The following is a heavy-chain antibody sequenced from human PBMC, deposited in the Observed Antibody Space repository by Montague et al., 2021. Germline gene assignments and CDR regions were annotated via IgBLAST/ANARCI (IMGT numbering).Heavy chain of an antibody. J-gene: IGHJ4*02. CDR3: TRDVNWDLFDY. CDR2: ISHDGTVT. CDR1: GFTFSSYV. D-gene: IGHD7-27*01. Sequence: SLRLSCAASGFTFSSYVMHWVCQAPGKGLVWVSRISHDGTVTTCADSVEGRFTISRDNAKNTLFLQMNSLRAEDTAVYYCTRDVNWDLFDYWGQGALVTVSS. V-gene: IGHV3-74*01.